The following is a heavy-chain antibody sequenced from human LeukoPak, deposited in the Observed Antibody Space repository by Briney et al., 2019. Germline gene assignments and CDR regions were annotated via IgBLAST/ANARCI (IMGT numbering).Heavy chain of an antibody. Sequence: SETLSLTCTVSVGSISSTSYHWGCIRQPPGKGLEWIGTIYSSGSTCNTPSLKSRVTISVDTSKNQFSLKLSSGTAADTPVYYYARYSGYTYGPVDYWGQGTLVTVS. J-gene: IGHJ4*02. D-gene: IGHD5-18*01. CDR3: ARYSGYTYGPVDY. CDR2: IYSSGST. CDR1: VGSISSTSYH. V-gene: IGHV4-39*01.